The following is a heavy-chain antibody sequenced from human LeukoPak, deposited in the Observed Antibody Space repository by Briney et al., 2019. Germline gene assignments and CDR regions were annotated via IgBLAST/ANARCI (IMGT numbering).Heavy chain of an antibody. CDR3: AKGRGQTYYYYGLDV. Sequence: GGSLRLSCAASGFTFSSHTMNWVRQAPGKGLEWVSSISSSSSYIYYADSLKGRFTISRDNAKNSLYLQMNSLRAEDTALYYCAKGRGQTYYYYGLDVWGQGTTVTVSS. V-gene: IGHV3-21*04. J-gene: IGHJ6*02. CDR2: ISSSSSYI. CDR1: GFTFSSHT.